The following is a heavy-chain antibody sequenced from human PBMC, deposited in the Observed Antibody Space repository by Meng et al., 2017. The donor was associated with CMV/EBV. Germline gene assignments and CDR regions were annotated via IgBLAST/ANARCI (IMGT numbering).Heavy chain of an antibody. CDR2: ISGSGGST. Sequence: FRSYGMGWVRQAPGKGLQRVSAISGSGGSTYYADSVKGRFTISRDNSKNTLYLQMNSLRAEDTAVYYCAKQLLGGYSYGYYYYFDYWGQGTLVTVSS. D-gene: IGHD5-18*01. CDR1: FRSYG. J-gene: IGHJ4*02. CDR3: AKQLLGGYSYGYYYYFDY. V-gene: IGHV3-23*01.